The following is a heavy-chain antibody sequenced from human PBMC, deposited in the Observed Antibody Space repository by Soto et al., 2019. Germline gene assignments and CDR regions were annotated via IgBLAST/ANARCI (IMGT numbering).Heavy chain of an antibody. CDR1: GFTFSSYG. D-gene: IGHD6-19*01. CDR2: ISYDGSNK. Sequence: PGGSLRLSCAASGFTFSSYGMHWVRQAPGKGLEWVAVISYDGSNKYYADSVKGRFTISRDNSKNTLYLQMNSLRAEDTAVYYCAKGLTLGIAVAGLDYWGQGTLVTVSS. J-gene: IGHJ4*02. CDR3: AKGLTLGIAVAGLDY. V-gene: IGHV3-30*18.